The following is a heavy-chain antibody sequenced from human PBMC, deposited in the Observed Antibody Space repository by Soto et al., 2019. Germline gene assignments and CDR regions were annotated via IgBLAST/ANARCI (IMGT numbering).Heavy chain of an antibody. D-gene: IGHD2-2*01. Sequence: ASVKVSCKASGGTFSSYAISWVRQAPGQGLEWMGRIIPIFGTANYAQKFQGRVTITADKSTSTAYMELSSLRSEDTAVYYCARSSPLRGVVVPAATYNWFDPWGQGTLVTVSS. V-gene: IGHV1-69*06. CDR2: IIPIFGTA. J-gene: IGHJ5*02. CDR3: ARSSPLRGVVVPAATYNWFDP. CDR1: GGTFSSYA.